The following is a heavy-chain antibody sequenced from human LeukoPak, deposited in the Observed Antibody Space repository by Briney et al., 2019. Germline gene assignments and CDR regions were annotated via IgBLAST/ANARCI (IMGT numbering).Heavy chain of an antibody. CDR2: INPSGGCT. CDR3: ARADCSSTSCYTRAHWFDP. J-gene: IGHJ5*02. CDR1: GYTFTSYY. Sequence: ASVKVSCKASGYTFTSYYMHWVRQAPGQGLEWMGIINPSGGCTSYAQKFQGRVTMTRDMSTSTVYMELSSLRSEDTAVYYCARADCSSTSCYTRAHWFDPWGQGTLVTVSS. V-gene: IGHV1-46*01. D-gene: IGHD2-2*02.